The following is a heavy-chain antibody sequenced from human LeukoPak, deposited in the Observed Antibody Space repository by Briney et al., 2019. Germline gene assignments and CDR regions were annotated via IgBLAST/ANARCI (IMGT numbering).Heavy chain of an antibody. CDR3: ARVPKRGYSYGFGY. J-gene: IGHJ4*02. V-gene: IGHV1-8*01. D-gene: IGHD5-18*01. Sequence: ESSVKVSCKHSGYTFTSYDINWVRQATGQGLEWMEWMNPNSGNPGYAQESQGRVSMTRNTSIRTAYMELSSLRSEDTAVYYRARVPKRGYSYGFGYWGQGTLVTVSS. CDR2: MNPNSGNP. CDR1: GYTFTSYD.